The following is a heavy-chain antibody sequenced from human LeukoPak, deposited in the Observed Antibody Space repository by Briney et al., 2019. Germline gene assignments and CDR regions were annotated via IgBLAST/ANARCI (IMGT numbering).Heavy chain of an antibody. V-gene: IGHV1-69*04. CDR1: GGTFSSYA. D-gene: IGHD3-10*01. CDR3: ARDLRGYGMDV. J-gene: IGHJ6*02. CDR2: IIPILGIA. Sequence: SVKVSCKASGGTFSSYAISWVRQAPGQGLEWMGRIIPILGIANYAQKFQGRVTITADKSTNTAYMELSSLRSEDTAVYYCARDLRGYGMDVWGQGTTVTVSS.